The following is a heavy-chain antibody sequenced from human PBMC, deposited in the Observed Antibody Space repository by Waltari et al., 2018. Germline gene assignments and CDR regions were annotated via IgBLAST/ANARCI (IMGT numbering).Heavy chain of an antibody. CDR3: ARDVDYGDSQGLDY. Sequence: QVQLQESGPGLVKPSETLSLTCTVSGGSISSYYWSWIRQPPGKGLEWIGYIYDRGSTNYNPSLNSLVTISVDTSKNQFSLKLSSVTAADTAVYYCARDVDYGDSQGLDYWGQGTLVTVSS. J-gene: IGHJ4*02. CDR1: GGSISSYY. V-gene: IGHV4-59*01. CDR2: IYDRGST. D-gene: IGHD4-17*01.